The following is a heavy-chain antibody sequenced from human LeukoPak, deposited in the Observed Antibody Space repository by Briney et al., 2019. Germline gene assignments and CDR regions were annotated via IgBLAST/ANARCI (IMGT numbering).Heavy chain of an antibody. CDR3: ARVGDYGGNTLDY. V-gene: IGHV4-59*01. CDR2: IYYSGST. D-gene: IGHD4-23*01. CDR1: GGSISSYY. J-gene: IGHJ4*02. Sequence: SETLSLTCTVSGGSISSYYWSWIRQPPGKGLEWIGYIYYSGSTNYNPSLKSRVTISVDTSKNQFSLKLSSVTAADTAVYYCARVGDYGGNTLDYWGQGTLVTVSS.